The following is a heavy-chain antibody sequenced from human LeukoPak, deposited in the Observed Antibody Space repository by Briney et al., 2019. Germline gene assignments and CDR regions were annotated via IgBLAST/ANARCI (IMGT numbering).Heavy chain of an antibody. D-gene: IGHD3-10*01. V-gene: IGHV3-33*01. Sequence: SGGSLRLSCVASGFTFSTYGMHWVRQAPGKGLEWVAVIWYDGGIKYCADSVKGRFTISRDNSKDTLFLQMNSLRAEDTAIYYCARAVGPYDYWGQGTPVTVSS. CDR3: ARAVGPYDY. J-gene: IGHJ4*02. CDR2: IWYDGGIK. CDR1: GFTFSTYG.